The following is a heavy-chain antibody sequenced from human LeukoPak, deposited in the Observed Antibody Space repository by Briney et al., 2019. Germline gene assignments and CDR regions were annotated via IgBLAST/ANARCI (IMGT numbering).Heavy chain of an antibody. CDR3: VRLVGTAMAVDY. Sequence: SETLSLTCTVSGGSISSSSYYWGWIRQPPGKGLEWIGSIYYSGSTYYNPSLKSRVTISVDTSKNQFSLRLSSVTAADTAVYYCVRLVGTAMAVDYWGQGTLVTVSS. V-gene: IGHV4-39*01. D-gene: IGHD5-18*01. CDR2: IYYSGST. J-gene: IGHJ4*02. CDR1: GGSISSSSYY.